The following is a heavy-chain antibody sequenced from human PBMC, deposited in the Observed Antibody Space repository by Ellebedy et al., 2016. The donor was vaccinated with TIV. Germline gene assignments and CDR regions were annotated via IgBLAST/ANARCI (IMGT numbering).Heavy chain of an antibody. Sequence: MPGGSLRLSCTVSGGSISTYYWSWIRQPPGQGLEWIGYIYYSGYTEYNPSLKSPVTISLDTSKDQFSLRLSSVTAADTAVYYCARGPLRYFDWVYYYHGMDVWGQGTTVTVSS. CDR1: GGSISTYY. D-gene: IGHD3-9*01. CDR3: ARGPLRYFDWVYYYHGMDV. CDR2: IYYSGYT. J-gene: IGHJ6*02. V-gene: IGHV4-59*08.